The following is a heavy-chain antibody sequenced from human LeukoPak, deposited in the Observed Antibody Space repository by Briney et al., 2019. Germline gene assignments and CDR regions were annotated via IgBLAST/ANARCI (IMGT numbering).Heavy chain of an antibody. Sequence: GASVKVSCKASGYTFTSYGISWVRQAPGQGLEWMGWISAYNGNTNYAQKLQGRVTMTTDTSTSTAYMELRSLRSDDTAVYYCASLIEYSSSRVRTDDAFDIWGQGTMVTASS. V-gene: IGHV1-18*01. CDR2: ISAYNGNT. D-gene: IGHD6-6*01. J-gene: IGHJ3*02. CDR3: ASLIEYSSSRVRTDDAFDI. CDR1: GYTFTSYG.